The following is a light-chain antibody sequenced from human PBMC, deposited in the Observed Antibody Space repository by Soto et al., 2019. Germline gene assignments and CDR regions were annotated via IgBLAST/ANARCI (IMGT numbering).Light chain of an antibody. CDR3: HQRQSWPRT. J-gene: IGKJ1*01. CDR2: QTP. V-gene: IGKV3-11*01. CDR1: QYINTR. Sequence: EIVLTPSPATLSSDPANSYSLPSKATQYINTRLAWYQHRPGQSPRLLIYQTPLRAAGIPARFSASGSGTDFTLTISDVQPEDFALYYCHQRQSWPRTFGQGTKVDIK.